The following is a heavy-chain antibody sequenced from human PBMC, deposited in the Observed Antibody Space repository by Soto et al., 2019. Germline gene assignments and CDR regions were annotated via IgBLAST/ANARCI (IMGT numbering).Heavy chain of an antibody. D-gene: IGHD1-26*01. CDR2: IYPHDSDT. J-gene: IGHJ6*02. Sequence: GESLKISCKGSGYNFHTYWIAWVRRMPGKGLEWMGFIYPHDSDTRYSPSFRGQVTISADKSINTAYLQWTSLKASDTAIYFCARPTEYHYGMQVWGQGTTVTVSS. CDR3: ARPTEYHYGMQV. CDR1: GYNFHTYW. V-gene: IGHV5-51*01.